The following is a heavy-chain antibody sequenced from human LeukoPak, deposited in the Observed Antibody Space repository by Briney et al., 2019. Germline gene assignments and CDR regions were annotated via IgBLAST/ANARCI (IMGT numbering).Heavy chain of an antibody. CDR2: IIPIFGTA. D-gene: IGHD2-8*01. J-gene: IGHJ6*03. Sequence: SVKVSCKASGGTFSSYAISWVRQAPGQRLEWMGRIIPIFGTANYAQKFQGRVTITTDESTSTACMELSSLRSEDTAVYYCASRMTAGYYYYYMDVWGKGTTVTVSS. V-gene: IGHV1-69*05. CDR3: ASRMTAGYYYYYMDV. CDR1: GGTFSSYA.